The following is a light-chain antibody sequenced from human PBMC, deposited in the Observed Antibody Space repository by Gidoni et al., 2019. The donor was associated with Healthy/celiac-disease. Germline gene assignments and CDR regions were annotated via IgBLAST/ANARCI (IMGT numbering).Light chain of an antibody. J-gene: IGKJ1*01. CDR1: QSISSW. V-gene: IGKV1-5*03. CDR2: KAS. CDR3: QQYNSYPWT. Sequence: DIQMTQSPSTLSASVGDRVIITCRASQSISSWLAWYQQKPGKAPKLLISKASSLESGVPSRFSGSGSWTEFTLTISSLQPDDFATYYCQQYNSYPWTFGQGTKVEIK.